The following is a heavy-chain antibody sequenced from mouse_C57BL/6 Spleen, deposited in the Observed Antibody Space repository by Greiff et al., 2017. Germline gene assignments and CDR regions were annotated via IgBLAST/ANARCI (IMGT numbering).Heavy chain of an antibody. CDR2: IDPSDSET. J-gene: IGHJ4*01. V-gene: IGHV1-52*01. CDR3: ARVFPYYYAMDY. CDR1: GYTFTSYW. Sequence: QVQLQQPGAELVRPGSSVKLSCKASGYTFTSYWMHWVKQRPIQGLEWIGNIDPSDSETHYNQKFKDKATLTVDKSSSTAYMQLSSLTSEDSAVYYCARVFPYYYAMDYWGQGTSVTVSS.